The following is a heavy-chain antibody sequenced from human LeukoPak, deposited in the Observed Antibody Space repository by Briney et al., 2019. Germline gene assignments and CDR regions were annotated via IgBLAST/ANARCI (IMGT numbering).Heavy chain of an antibody. D-gene: IGHD6-13*01. CDR2: IYYSGST. J-gene: IGHJ4*02. CDR1: GGXISSSSYY. Sequence: SETLSLTCTVSGGXISSSSYYWGWIRQPPGKGLEWIGSIYYSGSTYYNPSLKSRVTISVDTSKNQFSLKLSSVTAADTAVYYCARRYSSSWYCDYWGQGTLVTVSS. V-gene: IGHV4-39*01. CDR3: ARRYSSSWYCDY.